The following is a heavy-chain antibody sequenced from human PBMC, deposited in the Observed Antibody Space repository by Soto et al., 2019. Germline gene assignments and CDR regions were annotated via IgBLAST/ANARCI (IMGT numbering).Heavy chain of an antibody. Sequence: GGSLRFSCAASGFTFSDYYMSWIRQAPGKGLEWVSYISSSSSYTNYADSVKGRFTISRDNAKNSLYLQMNSLRAEDTAVYYCARDAYYLLDVGYCSGGSCSLFDYWGQGTLVTVSS. CDR2: ISSSSSYT. CDR1: GFTFSDYY. J-gene: IGHJ4*02. V-gene: IGHV3-11*06. CDR3: ARDAYYLLDVGYCSGGSCSLFDY. D-gene: IGHD2-15*01.